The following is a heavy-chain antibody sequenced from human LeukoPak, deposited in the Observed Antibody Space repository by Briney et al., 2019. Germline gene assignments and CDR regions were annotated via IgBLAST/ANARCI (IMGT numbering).Heavy chain of an antibody. CDR2: IYSGGST. CDR3: ARSSGEQPPFDP. D-gene: IGHD1-26*01. Sequence: PGGSLRLSCAASGFTVSSNYMSWVRQAPGKGLEWVSVIYSGGSTYYADSVKGRFTISRDNSKNTLYPQMNSLRAEDTAVYYCARSSGEQPPFDPWGQGTLVTVSS. CDR1: GFTVSSNY. J-gene: IGHJ5*02. V-gene: IGHV3-66*01.